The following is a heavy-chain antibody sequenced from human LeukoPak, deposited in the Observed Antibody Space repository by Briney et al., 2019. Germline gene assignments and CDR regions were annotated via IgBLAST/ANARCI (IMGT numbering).Heavy chain of an antibody. D-gene: IGHD3-22*01. J-gene: IGHJ1*01. CDR1: GVSFSTYA. CDR2: ISVSGVST. CDR3: ANDLDYYDNFQH. V-gene: IGHV3-23*01. Sequence: GGSLRLSCAASGVSFSTYAMSWVRQAPGKGLEWVSSISVSGVSTYYTDSVRGRFPISRENSKNPLYLQMNSLRAEDTAVYYCANDLDYYDNFQHWGQGTLVTVSS.